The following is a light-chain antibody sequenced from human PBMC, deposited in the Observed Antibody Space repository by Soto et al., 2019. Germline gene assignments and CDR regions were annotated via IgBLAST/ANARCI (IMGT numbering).Light chain of an antibody. Sequence: QSVLTQPASVSGSPGQSITISCTGTSRDFGGYNHVSWYQQHPGKAPKLMIYDVSNRPSGVSNRFSGSKSANTASLTISGFQAEDEADYYCGSYSTSSTLYVFGTGTKVTVL. V-gene: IGLV2-14*03. CDR1: SRDFGGYNH. CDR2: DVS. J-gene: IGLJ1*01. CDR3: GSYSTSSTLYV.